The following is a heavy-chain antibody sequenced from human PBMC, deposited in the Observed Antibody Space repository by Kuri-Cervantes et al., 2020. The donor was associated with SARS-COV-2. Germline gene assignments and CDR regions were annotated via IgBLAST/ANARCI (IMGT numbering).Heavy chain of an antibody. J-gene: IGHJ4*02. D-gene: IGHD1-1*01. CDR3: VRDGDHWNFDY. CDR2: INPDGSYT. Sequence: LSLTCSASGFTFIGHWIHWVRQAPGKGLVWVSRINPDGSYTNNADSVKGRFTLSRNNAKNMLFLQMNSRRAEDTAVYYCVRDGDHWNFDYWGQGTLVTVSS. CDR1: GFTFIGHW. V-gene: IGHV3-74*01.